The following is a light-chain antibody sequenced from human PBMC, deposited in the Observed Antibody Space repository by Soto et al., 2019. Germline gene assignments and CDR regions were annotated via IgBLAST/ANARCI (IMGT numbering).Light chain of an antibody. CDR1: QSVDTW. V-gene: IGKV1-5*03. Sequence: IQLTQSPSTLSASIGDTVTITCRTIQSVDTWLAWYQHNAGKAPKLLIYRASSLATGVPSRFSGSGSGTAFTLTITSLQPDDFATYYCQHYNDYSRVFGQGTQVEIK. J-gene: IGKJ1*01. CDR2: RAS. CDR3: QHYNDYSRV.